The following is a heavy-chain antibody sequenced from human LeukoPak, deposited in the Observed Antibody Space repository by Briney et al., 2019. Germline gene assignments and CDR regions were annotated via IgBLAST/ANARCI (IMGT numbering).Heavy chain of an antibody. CDR2: ISYDGSNK. CDR3: ARDLSEDYLWGSYRPDYFDY. CDR1: GFTFSSYA. D-gene: IGHD3-16*02. Sequence: QAGGSLRLSCAASGFTFSSYAMHWVRQAPGKGLEWVAVISYDGSNKYYADSVKGRFTISRDNAKNALYLQMNSLRAEDTAVYYCARDLSEDYLWGSYRPDYFDYWGQGTLVTVSP. J-gene: IGHJ4*02. V-gene: IGHV3-30*04.